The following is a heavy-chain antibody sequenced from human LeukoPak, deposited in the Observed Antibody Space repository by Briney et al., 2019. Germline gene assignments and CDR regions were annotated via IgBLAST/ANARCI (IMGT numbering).Heavy chain of an antibody. D-gene: IGHD2-2*01. V-gene: IGHV1-18*04. CDR1: GYTFTGYY. J-gene: IGHJ6*03. Sequence: ASVKVSCKASGYTFTGYYMHWVRQAPGQGLEWMGWISGYDGNTNYAQRLQGRVTMTIDTSTSTAYMELGSLRSEDTAVYYCARGASKYQLLNYYYMDVWGKGTTVTVSS. CDR2: ISGYDGNT. CDR3: ARGASKYQLLNYYYMDV.